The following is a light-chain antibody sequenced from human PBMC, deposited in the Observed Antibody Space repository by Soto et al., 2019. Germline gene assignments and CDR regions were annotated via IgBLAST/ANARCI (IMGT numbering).Light chain of an antibody. CDR3: QQRSNWPPLFT. CDR2: DAS. J-gene: IGKJ3*01. CDR1: QSVSSY. V-gene: IGKV3-11*01. Sequence: EIVLTQSPATLSLSPGERATLSCRASQSVSSYLAWYQQKPGQAPRLLIYDASNRATGIPARFRGSRSGTDFTLTISSLEPEDFAVYYCQQRSNWPPLFTFGPGTKVDIK.